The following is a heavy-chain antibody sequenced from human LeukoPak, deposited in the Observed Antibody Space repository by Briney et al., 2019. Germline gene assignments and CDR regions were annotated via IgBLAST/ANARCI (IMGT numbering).Heavy chain of an antibody. CDR2: IYSGGST. D-gene: IGHD3-22*01. CDR3: AKAIEGYDSSGYYYTLDY. J-gene: IGHJ4*02. CDR1: GFTVSTYY. V-gene: IGHV3-66*01. Sequence: GGSLRLSCAVSGFTVSTYYMSWVRQVPGKGLEWVSVIYSGGSTYYADSVKGRFTISRDNSKNTLYLQMNSLRAEDTAVYYCAKAIEGYDSSGYYYTLDYWGQGTLVTVSS.